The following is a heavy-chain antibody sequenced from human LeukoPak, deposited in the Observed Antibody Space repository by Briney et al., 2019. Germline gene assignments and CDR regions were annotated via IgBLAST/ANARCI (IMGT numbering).Heavy chain of an antibody. CDR2: IYPGDSDT. CDR3: ARTDYGDFNYFDY. V-gene: IGHV5-51*01. J-gene: IGHJ4*02. D-gene: IGHD4-17*01. Sequence: GESLKISCKGSGYSFTSYWTGWVRQMPGKGLEWMGIIYPGDSDTRYSPSFQGQVTITADKSISTAYLQWSSLKASDTAMYCCARTDYGDFNYFDYWGQGTLVTVSS. CDR1: GYSFTSYW.